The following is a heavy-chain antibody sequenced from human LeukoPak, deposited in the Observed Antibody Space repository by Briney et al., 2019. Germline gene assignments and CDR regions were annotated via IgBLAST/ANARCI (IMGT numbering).Heavy chain of an antibody. CDR3: ASAYGGTDSYFDY. Sequence: GGSLRLSCAASGFTFSSYWMNWVRQAPGKGLVWVSRIASDGSSTTYADSVKGRFTISRDNSKNTLYLQMNSLRAEDTAVYYCASAYGGTDSYFDYWGQGTLVTVSS. D-gene: IGHD3-16*01. V-gene: IGHV3-74*01. J-gene: IGHJ4*02. CDR2: IASDGSST. CDR1: GFTFSSYW.